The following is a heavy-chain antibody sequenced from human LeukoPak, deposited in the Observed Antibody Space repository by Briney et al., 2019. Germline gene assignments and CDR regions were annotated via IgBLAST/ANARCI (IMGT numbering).Heavy chain of an antibody. CDR3: AKDPILVVPAAIDAFDI. CDR1: GFTFSSYA. CDR2: ISGSGGST. V-gene: IGHV3-23*01. Sequence: GGSLRLSCAASGFTFSSYAMSWVRQAPGKGLEWVSAISGSGGSTYYADSVKGRFTISRDNSKNTLYLQMNSLRAEDTAVYYCAKDPILVVPAAIDAFDIWGQGTMVTVSS. J-gene: IGHJ3*02. D-gene: IGHD2-2*01.